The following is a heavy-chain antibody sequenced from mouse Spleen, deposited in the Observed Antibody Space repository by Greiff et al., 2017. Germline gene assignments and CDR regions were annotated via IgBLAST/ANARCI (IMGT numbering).Heavy chain of an antibody. CDR2: INPNNGGT. D-gene: IGHD1-1*01. CDR3: ARWPHYYGSPFDY. CDR1: GYKFTDYN. V-gene: IGHV1-18*01. Sequence: EVQLQQSGPELVKPGASVKIPCKASGYKFTDYNMDWVKQSHGKSLEWIGDINPNNGGTIYNQKFKGKATLTVDKSSSTAYMELRSLTSEDTAVYYCARWPHYYGSPFDYWGQGTTLTVSS. J-gene: IGHJ2*01.